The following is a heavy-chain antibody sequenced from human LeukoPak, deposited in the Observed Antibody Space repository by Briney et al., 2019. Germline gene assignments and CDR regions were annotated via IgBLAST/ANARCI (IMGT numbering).Heavy chain of an antibody. CDR3: AREGNYYDSSGYNTPFFDY. CDR1: GFTFSSYA. V-gene: IGHV3-23*01. CDR2: ISGSGGST. J-gene: IGHJ4*02. D-gene: IGHD3-22*01. Sequence: GGSLRLSCAASGFTFSSYAMSWVRQAPGKGLEWVSAISGSGGSTYYADSVKGRFTISRDNSKNTLYLQMNSLRAEDTAVYYCAREGNYYDSSGYNTPFFDYWGQGTLVTVSS.